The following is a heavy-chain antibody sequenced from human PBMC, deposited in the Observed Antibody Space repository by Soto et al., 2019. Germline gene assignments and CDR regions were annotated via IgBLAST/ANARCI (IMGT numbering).Heavy chain of an antibody. D-gene: IGHD2-2*01. V-gene: IGHV3-74*01. J-gene: IGHJ5*02. Sequence: GGSLRLSCAASGFTFSSYWMHWVRQAPGKGLVWVSRINSDGSSTSYADSVKGRFTISRDNAKNTLYLQMNSLRAEDTAVYYCARDGNDIVVVPAEGWFDPWGQGTLVTVSS. CDR3: ARDGNDIVVVPAEGWFDP. CDR1: GFTFSSYW. CDR2: INSDGSST.